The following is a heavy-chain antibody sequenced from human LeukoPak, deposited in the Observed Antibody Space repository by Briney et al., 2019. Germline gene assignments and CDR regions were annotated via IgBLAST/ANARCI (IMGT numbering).Heavy chain of an antibody. D-gene: IGHD1-1*01. CDR3: ATDSVMYNWKGDAFDI. CDR1: GGTFSSYA. V-gene: IGHV1-69*13. CDR2: IIPIFGTA. Sequence: GASVKVSCKASGGTFSSYAISWVRQAPGQGLEWMGGIIPIFGTANYAQKFQGRVTITADESTSTAYMELSSLRSEDTAVYYCATDSVMYNWKGDAFDIWGQGTMVTVSS. J-gene: IGHJ3*02.